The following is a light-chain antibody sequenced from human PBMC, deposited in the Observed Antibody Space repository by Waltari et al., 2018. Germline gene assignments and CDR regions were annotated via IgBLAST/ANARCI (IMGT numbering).Light chain of an antibody. CDR3: TAWDESLVGRL. Sequence: QSVLTQPPSTSGTPGQTVTISCSGSGSNIGSNVVNWYQQVPGTAPKLLIYSNNRRPSGGPDRFSGSKSATSASLAISGLQSEDEADYYCTAWDESLVGRLFGGGTKLTVL. V-gene: IGLV1-44*01. CDR1: GSNIGSNV. J-gene: IGLJ2*01. CDR2: SNN.